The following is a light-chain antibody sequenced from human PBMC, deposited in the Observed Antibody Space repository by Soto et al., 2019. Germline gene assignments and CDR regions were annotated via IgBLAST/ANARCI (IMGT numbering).Light chain of an antibody. Sequence: DIQMTQSPSSLSASVGDRVTITCRASQSINSHLNWYLHKPGKAPKLLIYSTSTLQSGVPSRFSGSGSGTDFSLTISSLQPEDFATYYCQQSYSLPHSFGQGTQVGVK. CDR1: QSINSH. CDR2: STS. CDR3: QQSYSLPHS. V-gene: IGKV1-39*01. J-gene: IGKJ2*03.